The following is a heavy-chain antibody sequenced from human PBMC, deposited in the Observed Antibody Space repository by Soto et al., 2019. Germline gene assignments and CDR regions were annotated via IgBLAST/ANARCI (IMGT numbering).Heavy chain of an antibody. J-gene: IGHJ5*02. CDR1: GFTFSNAW. CDR2: IKSKTDGGTT. D-gene: IGHD4-17*01. Sequence: EVQLVESGGDLVKSGGSLRLSCAASGFTFSNAWMNWVRQAPGKGLEWVGRIKSKTDGGTTEYAAPVKGRFTISRDHSKSTLYLQMDSLKTEDTAAYHCATYSDGASFSWGQGTLVTVSS. CDR3: ATYSDGASFS. V-gene: IGHV3-15*07.